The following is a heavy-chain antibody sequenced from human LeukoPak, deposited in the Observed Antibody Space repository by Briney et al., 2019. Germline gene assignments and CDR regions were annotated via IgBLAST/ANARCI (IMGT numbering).Heavy chain of an antibody. D-gene: IGHD2-15*01. Sequence: ASVKVSCKTSGYNFVNYGVSWVRQAPGQGLEGMGWISAVNGDANYAHKFRGRLSMTMEKSTSTAYMELRSLRSDDTALYFCARDYKSSCSGATCLYFDYWGQGTLVTVSS. CDR2: ISAVNGDA. V-gene: IGHV1-18*01. CDR1: GYNFVNYG. J-gene: IGHJ4*02. CDR3: ARDYKSSCSGATCLYFDY.